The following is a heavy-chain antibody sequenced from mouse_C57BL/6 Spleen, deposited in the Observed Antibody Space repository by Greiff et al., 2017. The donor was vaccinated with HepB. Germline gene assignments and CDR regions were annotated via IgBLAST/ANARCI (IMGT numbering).Heavy chain of an antibody. V-gene: IGHV5-12*01. D-gene: IGHD1-1*01. J-gene: IGHJ2*01. Sequence: EVKLVESGGGLVQPGGSLKLSCAASGFTFSDYYMYWVRQTPEKRLEWVAYISNGGGSTYYPDTVKGRFTISRDNAKNTLYLQMSRLKSEDTAMYYCARQGYYYAFDYWGQGTTLTVSS. CDR2: ISNGGGST. CDR1: GFTFSDYY. CDR3: ARQGYYYAFDY.